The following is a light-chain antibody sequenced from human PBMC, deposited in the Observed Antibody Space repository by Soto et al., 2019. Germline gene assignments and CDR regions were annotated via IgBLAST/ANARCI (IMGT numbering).Light chain of an antibody. Sequence: DIQMTQSPSFVSASVGDRVTITCRARQGISRWLAWYQQSPGNAPELLIYGASSLQSGVPSRFSASGSGTDFTLTISSLQPEDFATYYCQQANSFPLTFGQGTRLEIK. CDR2: GAS. CDR3: QQANSFPLT. J-gene: IGKJ5*01. V-gene: IGKV1-12*01. CDR1: QGISRW.